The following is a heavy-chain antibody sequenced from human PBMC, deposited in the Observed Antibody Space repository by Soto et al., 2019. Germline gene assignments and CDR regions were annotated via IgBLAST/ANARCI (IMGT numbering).Heavy chain of an antibody. CDR3: AREFNSGSYYYFDY. D-gene: IGHD1-26*01. J-gene: IGHJ4*02. Sequence: GGSLRLSCAASGFTVSSNYMSWVRQAPGKGLEWVSVIYSGGSTYYADSVKGRFTISRDNSKNTLYLQMNSLRAEDTAVYYCAREFNSGSYYYFDYWGQGTLVTVSS. CDR1: GFTVSSNY. CDR2: IYSGGST. V-gene: IGHV3-53*01.